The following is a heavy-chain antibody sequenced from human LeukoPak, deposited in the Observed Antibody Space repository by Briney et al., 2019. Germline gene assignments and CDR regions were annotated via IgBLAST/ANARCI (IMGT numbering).Heavy chain of an antibody. D-gene: IGHD3-9*01. Sequence: GGSLRLSCAASGFTFSNAWMSWVRQAPGKGLEWVGRIKSKTDGGTTDYAAPVKGRFTISRDDSKNTLYLQMNSLRAEDTAVYYCAKDFHYDILTGYYPLPYFDYWGQGTLVIVSS. V-gene: IGHV3-15*01. CDR3: AKDFHYDILTGYYPLPYFDY. CDR2: IKSKTDGGTT. J-gene: IGHJ4*02. CDR1: GFTFSNAW.